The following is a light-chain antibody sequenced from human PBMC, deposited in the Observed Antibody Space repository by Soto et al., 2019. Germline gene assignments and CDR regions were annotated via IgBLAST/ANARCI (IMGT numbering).Light chain of an antibody. J-gene: IGLJ2*01. CDR3: ASYGGRDDMI. Sequence: QSALTQPASVSGSPGQSVTISCTGTSSDIGAFNYVSWYQHHPGKAPKLMIYGVANRPSGVSNRFSGSKSGNTASLTVSGLQAEHEADYYCASYGGRDDMIFGGGTKLTVL. CDR2: GVA. CDR1: SSDIGAFNY. V-gene: IGLV2-14*01.